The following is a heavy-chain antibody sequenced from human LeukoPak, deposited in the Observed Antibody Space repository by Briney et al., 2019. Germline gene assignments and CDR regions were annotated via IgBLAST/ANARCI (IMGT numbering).Heavy chain of an antibody. Sequence: SETLSLTCTVSGGSISGSSYYWGWIRQPPGEGLEWIGSIYYSGSTYYNPSLKSRVTISVDTSKNQFSLKLSSVTAADTAVYYCARGCPYSSSWYDYYYYYMDVWGKGTTVTVSS. CDR3: ARGCPYSSSWYDYYYYYMDV. V-gene: IGHV4-39*01. CDR2: IYYSGST. J-gene: IGHJ6*03. CDR1: GGSISGSSYY. D-gene: IGHD6-13*01.